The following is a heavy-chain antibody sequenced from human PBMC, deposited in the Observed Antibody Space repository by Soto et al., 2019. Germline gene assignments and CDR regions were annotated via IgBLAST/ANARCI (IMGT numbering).Heavy chain of an antibody. J-gene: IGHJ4*02. V-gene: IGHV1-18*01. D-gene: IGHD6-13*01. CDR2: ISTYNGNT. Sequence: QVQLVQSGAEVKKPGASVKVSCKTSGYTFTNYGISWVRQAPGQGLEWMGWISTYNGNTNYAQKLQGRXXMXTXXSTSTAYVEVRSLRSDDTAVYYCARDQAAGGDLDYWGQGTLVTVSS. CDR3: ARDQAAGGDLDY. CDR1: GYTFTNYG.